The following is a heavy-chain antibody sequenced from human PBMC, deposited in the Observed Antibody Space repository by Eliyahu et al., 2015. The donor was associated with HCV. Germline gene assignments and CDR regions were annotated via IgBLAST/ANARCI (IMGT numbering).Heavy chain of an antibody. CDR3: AREGQSSYFDY. V-gene: IGHV3-7*01. Sequence: EVQLVESGGGLVQPGGSLRLSCAASGXTFSSYWMSWVRQAPGKGLEWVANIKQDGSEKYYVDSVKGRFTISRDNAKNSLYLQMNSLRAEDTAVYYCAREGQSSYFDYWGQGTLVTVSS. CDR2: IKQDGSEK. D-gene: IGHD5/OR15-5a*01. J-gene: IGHJ4*02. CDR1: GXTFSSYW.